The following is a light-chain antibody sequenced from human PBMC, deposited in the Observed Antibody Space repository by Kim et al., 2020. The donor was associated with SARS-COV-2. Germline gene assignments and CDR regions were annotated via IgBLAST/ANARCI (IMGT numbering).Light chain of an antibody. CDR1: SRRSYY. Sequence: LGLSVRITCQGDSRRSYYASCYQQKPGQAPVLVIYGKNNRPSGIPDRFSGSSSGNTASLTISGAQAEDEANYYCNSRDSSGNHHYVFGTGTKVTVL. CDR3: NSRDSSGNHHYV. V-gene: IGLV3-19*01. CDR2: GKN. J-gene: IGLJ1*01.